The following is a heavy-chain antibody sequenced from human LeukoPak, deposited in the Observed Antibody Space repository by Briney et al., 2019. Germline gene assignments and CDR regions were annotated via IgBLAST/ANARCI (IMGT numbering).Heavy chain of an antibody. V-gene: IGHV4-59*11. D-gene: IGHD3-10*01. CDR3: ARERSMVRGVSWFDP. CDR2: IYYSGSP. J-gene: IGHJ5*02. Sequence: SETLSLTCTVSGGSITNHYWSWIRQPPGKGLEWIGYIYYSGSPNYNPSLKSRVTISVDTSKNQFSLKLSSVTAADTAVYYCARERSMVRGVSWFDPWGQGTLVTVSS. CDR1: GGSITNHY.